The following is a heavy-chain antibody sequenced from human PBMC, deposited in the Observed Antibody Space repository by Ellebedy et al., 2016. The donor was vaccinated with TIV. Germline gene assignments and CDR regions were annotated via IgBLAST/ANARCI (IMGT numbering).Heavy chain of an antibody. CDR3: ARGDNYYYDSSGYYYTY. D-gene: IGHD3-22*01. CDR2: INPTTGNS. J-gene: IGHJ4*02. Sequence: ASVKVSCKASGYTFTSYYFYWVRQAPGQGLEWMGIINPTTGNSNYAQKFQGRVTLTSDTSPTTVYMELSSLRSEDTAVYYCARGDNYYYDSSGYYYTYWGQGTLVTVSS. CDR1: GYTFTSYY. V-gene: IGHV1-46*01.